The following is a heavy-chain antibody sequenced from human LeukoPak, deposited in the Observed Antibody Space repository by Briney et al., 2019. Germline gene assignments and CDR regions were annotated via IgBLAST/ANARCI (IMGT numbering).Heavy chain of an antibody. J-gene: IGHJ6*03. D-gene: IGHD3-3*01. CDR1: GFTFSSYA. V-gene: IGHV3-30*14. CDR3: ARRNFYYYYMDV. Sequence: PGGSLRLSCAASGFTFSSYAMHWVHQAPGKGLEWVAVISYDGSNKYYADSVKGRFTISRDNSKNTLYLQMNSLRAEDTAVYYCARRNFYYYYMDVWGKGTTVTISS. CDR2: ISYDGSNK.